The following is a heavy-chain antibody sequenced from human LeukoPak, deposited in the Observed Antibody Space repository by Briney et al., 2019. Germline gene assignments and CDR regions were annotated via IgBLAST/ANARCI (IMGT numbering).Heavy chain of an antibody. CDR2: IYTSGST. J-gene: IGHJ4*02. CDR1: GGSISSYY. CDR3: ARENSGSYREFDY. V-gene: IGHV4-4*07. Sequence: SETLSLTCTVSGGSISSYYWSWIRQPAGKGLEWIGRIYTSGSTNYNASLKSRVSMSVDTSRNQFSLKLSSVTAADTAVFYCARENSGSYREFDYWGQGTLVTVSS. D-gene: IGHD1-26*01.